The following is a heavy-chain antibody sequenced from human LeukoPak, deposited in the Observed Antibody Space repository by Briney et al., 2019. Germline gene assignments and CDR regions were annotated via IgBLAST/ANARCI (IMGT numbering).Heavy chain of an antibody. CDR2: ISAYNGNT. Sequence: ASVKVSCKASGYTFTGYYMHWVRQAPGQGLEWMGWISAYNGNTNYAQKFQGRVTMTTDTSTSTAYMELRSLRSDDTAVYYCARDAFLGYSSGWYWFGMDVWGQGTTVTVSS. CDR1: GYTFTGYY. D-gene: IGHD6-19*01. J-gene: IGHJ6*02. CDR3: ARDAFLGYSSGWYWFGMDV. V-gene: IGHV1-18*04.